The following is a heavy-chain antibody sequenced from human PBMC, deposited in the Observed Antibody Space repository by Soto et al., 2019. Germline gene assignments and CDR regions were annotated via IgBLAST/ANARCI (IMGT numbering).Heavy chain of an antibody. CDR2: VSSSSSTI. J-gene: IGHJ6*02. V-gene: IGHV3-48*02. CDR3: ASVGVIAVAGARDYYYYGMDV. D-gene: IGHD6-19*01. Sequence: GGSLRLSCAASGFTFSSYSMNWVRQAPGKGLEWVSYVSSSSSTIYYADSVKGRFTISRDNAKNSLYLQMNSLRDEDTAVYYCASVGVIAVAGARDYYYYGMDVWGQGTTVTVSS. CDR1: GFTFSSYS.